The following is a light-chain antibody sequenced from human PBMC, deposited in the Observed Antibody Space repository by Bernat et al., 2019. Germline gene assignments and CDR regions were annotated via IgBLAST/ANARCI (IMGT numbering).Light chain of an antibody. CDR3: TTQGGSNRLWV. CDR2: EVN. J-gene: IGLJ3*02. Sequence: QSALTQPPSASGSLGQSVTIPCTGTSSDVGGHNHVPWYQQHSGKAPRACIYEVNKRPSGVPDRFSGSKSGNTASLSVSGLQAEDEAGYHWTTQGGSNRLWVFGGGTKLTLL. V-gene: IGLV2-8*01. CDR1: SSDVGGHNH.